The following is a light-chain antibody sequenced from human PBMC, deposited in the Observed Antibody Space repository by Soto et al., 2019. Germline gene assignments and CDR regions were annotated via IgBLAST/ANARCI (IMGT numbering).Light chain of an antibody. V-gene: IGLV2-11*01. J-gene: IGLJ3*02. CDR1: SSDVGGYNY. Sequence: QSALTQPRSVSGSPGQSVTISCTGTSSDVGGYNYVSWYQQYPGKAPKLIIYDVSMRPSGVPDRFSGSKSGNTASLTISGLQDEDEADYYCCSYAGSYTLGVFGGGTKLTVL. CDR2: DVS. CDR3: CSYAGSYTLGV.